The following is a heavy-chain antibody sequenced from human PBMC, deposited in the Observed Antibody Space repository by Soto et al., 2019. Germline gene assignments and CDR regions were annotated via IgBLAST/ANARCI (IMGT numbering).Heavy chain of an antibody. CDR2: INPNSGGT. CDR3: AREVVVVVAATYYYGMDV. V-gene: IGHV1-2*02. J-gene: IGHJ6*02. Sequence: ASVKVSCKASGYTFTGYYMHWVRQAPGQGLEWMGWINPNSGGTNYAQKFQGRVTMTRDTSISTAYMELSRLRSDDTAVYYCAREVVVVVAATYYYGMDVWGQGTTVTVSS. CDR1: GYTFTGYY. D-gene: IGHD2-15*01.